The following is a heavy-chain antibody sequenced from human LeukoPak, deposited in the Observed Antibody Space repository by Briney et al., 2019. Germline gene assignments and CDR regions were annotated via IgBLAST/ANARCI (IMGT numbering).Heavy chain of an antibody. V-gene: IGHV5-51*01. D-gene: IGHD6-13*01. CDR1: GYSFNVYW. Sequence: GESLKISCKTSGYSFNVYWIGWVRQMPGKGLEWMGIIYPDDSDTRYSPSFQGQVTISADTSFSTAYLQWSSLKASDTAIYYCARRAYSSPLYYYMDVWGKGTTVTVSS. CDR2: IYPDDSDT. CDR3: ARRAYSSPLYYYMDV. J-gene: IGHJ6*03.